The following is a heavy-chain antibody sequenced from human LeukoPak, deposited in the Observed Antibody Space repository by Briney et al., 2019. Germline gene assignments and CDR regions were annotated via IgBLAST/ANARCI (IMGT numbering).Heavy chain of an antibody. Sequence: GGSLRLSCAASGFTVSTNYMSWVRQAPGKGLEWVSYISSSGSTIYYADSVKGRFTISRDNAKNSLYLQMNSLRAEDTAVYYCARDQGYGSGSYSDYYYGMDVWGQGTTVTVSS. D-gene: IGHD3-10*01. CDR3: ARDQGYGSGSYSDYYYGMDV. V-gene: IGHV3-11*04. CDR1: GFTVSTNY. J-gene: IGHJ6*02. CDR2: ISSSGSTI.